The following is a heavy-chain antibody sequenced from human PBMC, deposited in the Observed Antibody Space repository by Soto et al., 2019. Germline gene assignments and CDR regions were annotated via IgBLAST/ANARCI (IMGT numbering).Heavy chain of an antibody. CDR2: IYYSGST. J-gene: IGHJ6*02. CDR1: GGSISSYY. Sequence: SETLSLTCTVSGGSISSYYWSWIRQPPGKGLEWIGYIYYSGSTNYNPSLKSRVTISLDTSKNQFSLKLSSVTAADTAVYYCARDRNYYGMDVWGQGTTVTVSS. CDR3: ARDRNYYGMDV. V-gene: IGHV4-59*01.